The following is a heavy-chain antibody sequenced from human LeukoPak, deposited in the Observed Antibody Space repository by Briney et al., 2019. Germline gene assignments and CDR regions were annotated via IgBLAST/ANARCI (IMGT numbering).Heavy chain of an antibody. J-gene: IGHJ3*02. CDR2: IYSGGST. CDR1: GFTVSSNY. CDR3: ASPYYYGSGSYNLGAFDI. D-gene: IGHD3-10*01. Sequence: GGSLRLSCAASGFTVSSNYMSWVRQAPGKGLEWGSVIYSGGSTYYADSAKGSFTISRDNSTNTLYLQMNSLRAEDTAVYYCASPYYYGSGSYNLGAFDIWGQGTMVTVSS. V-gene: IGHV3-66*01.